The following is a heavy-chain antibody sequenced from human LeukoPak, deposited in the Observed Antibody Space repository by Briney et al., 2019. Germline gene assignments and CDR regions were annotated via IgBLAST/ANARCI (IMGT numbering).Heavy chain of an antibody. Sequence: SGGSLRLSCGASGFTFSSYAMSWVRQAPGKGLEWVSGISNTGATTYYADSVKGRFTISGDYAKNSLYLQMHNLRAEDTAMYYCVTYWQSYELDYWGQGTLVTVSS. V-gene: IGHV3-48*01. CDR2: ISNTGATT. CDR3: VTYWQSYELDY. J-gene: IGHJ4*02. D-gene: IGHD3-3*02. CDR1: GFTFSSYA.